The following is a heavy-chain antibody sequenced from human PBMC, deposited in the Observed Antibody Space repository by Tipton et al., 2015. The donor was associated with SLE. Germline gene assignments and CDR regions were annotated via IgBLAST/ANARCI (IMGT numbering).Heavy chain of an antibody. D-gene: IGHD6-19*01. Sequence: TLSLTCTVSGGSISSHYWSWIRQPPGKGLEWIGYIYYSGSTNYNPSLKSRVTISVDTSKNQFSLKLSSVTAADTAVYYCARDGAYSSGAGDYWGQGTLVTVSS. CDR2: IYYSGST. V-gene: IGHV4-59*11. J-gene: IGHJ4*02. CDR3: ARDGAYSSGAGDY. CDR1: GGSISSHY.